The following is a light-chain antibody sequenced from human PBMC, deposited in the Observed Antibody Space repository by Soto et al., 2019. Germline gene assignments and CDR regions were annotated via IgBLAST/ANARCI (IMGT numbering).Light chain of an antibody. CDR2: EVS. V-gene: IGLV2-8*01. Sequence: QSALSPPPSASGSLGQSVTISCTGTSSDVGGYNYVSWYQQHPGKAPKLMIYEVSKRPSGVPDRFSGSKSGNTASLTVSGLQAEDEADYYCSSYAGRYVFGTGTKVTVL. J-gene: IGLJ1*01. CDR1: SSDVGGYNY. CDR3: SSYAGRYV.